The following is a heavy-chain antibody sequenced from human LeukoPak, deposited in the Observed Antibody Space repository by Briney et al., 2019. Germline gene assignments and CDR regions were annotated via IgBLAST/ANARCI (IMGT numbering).Heavy chain of an antibody. Sequence: PGGSLRLSCAASGFTVSSNYMSWVRQAPGKGLEWVSVIYSGGSTYYADSVKGRFTISRDNSKNTLYLQMNSLRAEDTAVYYCARVYSNSPEYGMDVWGQGTTVTVSS. CDR3: ARVYSNSPEYGMDV. D-gene: IGHD4-11*01. J-gene: IGHJ6*02. CDR1: GFTVSSNY. CDR2: IYSGGST. V-gene: IGHV3-53*01.